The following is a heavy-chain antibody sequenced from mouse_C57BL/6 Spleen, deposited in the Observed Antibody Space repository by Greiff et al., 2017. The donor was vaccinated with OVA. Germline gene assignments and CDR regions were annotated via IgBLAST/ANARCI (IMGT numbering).Heavy chain of an antibody. V-gene: IGHV1-80*01. Sequence: VKLVESGAELVKPGASVKISCKASGYAFSSYWMNWVKQRPGKGLEWIGQIYPGDGDTNYKGKFKGKATLTADKSSSTAYMHLSSLTSEDSAVYFCAISRSNYVDYWGQGTTLTVSS. CDR3: AISRSNYVDY. J-gene: IGHJ2*01. CDR2: IYPGDGDT. CDR1: GYAFSSYW.